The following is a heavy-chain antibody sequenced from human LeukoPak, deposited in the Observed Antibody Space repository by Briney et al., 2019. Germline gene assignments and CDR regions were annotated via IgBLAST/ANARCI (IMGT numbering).Heavy chain of an antibody. CDR1: GDSIRTNNYY. CDR3: ARANYDSSGTIDY. J-gene: IGHJ4*02. CDR2: ISYGGAT. Sequence: SETLSLTCTVSGDSIRTNNYYWGWVRQPPGEGLEWIGSISYGGATYYNPSLKSRVTISLDTSKRQFSLKLTSVTAADTAVYYCARANYDSSGTIDYLGQGTLVTVSS. V-gene: IGHV4-39*07. D-gene: IGHD3-22*01.